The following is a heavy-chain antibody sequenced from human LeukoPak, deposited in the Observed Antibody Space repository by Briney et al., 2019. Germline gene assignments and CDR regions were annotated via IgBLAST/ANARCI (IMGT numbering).Heavy chain of an antibody. J-gene: IGHJ6*02. CDR2: ISAYNGNT. V-gene: IGHV1-18*01. CDR1: GYTFTKYA. CDR3: ARYYYDSSGYYYEVLFYGMDV. Sequence: GASVKVSCKGSGYTFTKYAISWVRQAPGQGLEWMGWISAYNGNTNYAQKLQGRVTMTTDTSTSTAYMELRSLRSDDTAVYYCARYYYDSSGYYYEVLFYGMDVWGQGTTVTVSS. D-gene: IGHD3-22*01.